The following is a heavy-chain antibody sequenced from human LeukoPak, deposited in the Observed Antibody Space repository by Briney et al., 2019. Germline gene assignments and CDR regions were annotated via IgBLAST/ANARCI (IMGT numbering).Heavy chain of an antibody. CDR1: GGSISGYY. Sequence: SETLSLTCSVSGGSISGYYWSWIRQPAGKGLEWIGRIYSSGSTNYNPSLKSRVTMSVETSKNQFSLKLSSVTAADTAVYYCAREGSGQQPRHWFDPWGQGTLVTVSS. J-gene: IGHJ5*02. CDR2: IYSSGST. D-gene: IGHD6-13*01. CDR3: AREGSGQQPRHWFDP. V-gene: IGHV4-4*07.